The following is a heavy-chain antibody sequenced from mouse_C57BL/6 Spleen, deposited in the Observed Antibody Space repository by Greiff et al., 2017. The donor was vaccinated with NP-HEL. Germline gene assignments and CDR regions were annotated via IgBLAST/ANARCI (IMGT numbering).Heavy chain of an antibody. CDR1: GYTFTSYW. CDR3: ARANYYGSSYYFDY. J-gene: IGHJ2*01. D-gene: IGHD1-1*01. Sequence: VQLQQSGAELVKPGASVKLSCKASGYTFTSYWMQWVKQRPGQGLEWIGEIDPSDSYTNYNQKFKGKATLTVDTSSSTAYMQLSSLTSEDSAVYYCARANYYGSSYYFDYWGQGTTLTVSS. V-gene: IGHV1-50*01. CDR2: IDPSDSYT.